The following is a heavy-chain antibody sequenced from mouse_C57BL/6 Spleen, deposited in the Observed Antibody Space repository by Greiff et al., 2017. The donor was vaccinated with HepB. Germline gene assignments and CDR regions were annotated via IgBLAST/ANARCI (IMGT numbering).Heavy chain of an antibody. CDR2: INPSSGYT. V-gene: IGHV1-4*01. CDR1: GYTFTSYT. J-gene: IGHJ4*01. D-gene: IGHD2-3*01. CDR3: ARSGWLLPYAMDY. Sequence: VQLQRSGAELARPGASVKMSCKASGYTFTSYTMHWVKQRPGQGLEWIGYINPSSGYTKYNQKFKDKATLTADKSSSTAYMQLSSLTSEDSAVYYCARSGWLLPYAMDYWGQGTSVTVSS.